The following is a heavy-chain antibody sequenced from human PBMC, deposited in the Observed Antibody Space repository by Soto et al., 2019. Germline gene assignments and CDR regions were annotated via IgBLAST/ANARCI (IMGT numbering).Heavy chain of an antibody. CDR3: ARERCGRSPHYYYGMDV. D-gene: IGHD2-15*01. Sequence: QVQLVQSGAEVKKPGSSVKVSCKASGGTFSSYAISWVRQAPGQGLEWMGGIIPIFGTANYAQKFQGRVTIIEDESTSTAYMELRSLRSEDTAVYYCARERCGRSPHYYYGMDVWGKGTTVTVSS. V-gene: IGHV1-69*12. J-gene: IGHJ6*04. CDR1: GGTFSSYA. CDR2: IIPIFGTA.